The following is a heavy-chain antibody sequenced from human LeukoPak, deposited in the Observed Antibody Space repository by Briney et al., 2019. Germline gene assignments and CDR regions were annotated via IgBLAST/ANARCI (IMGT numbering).Heavy chain of an antibody. V-gene: IGHV3-48*03. CDR3: ATYYYDSSGSDY. CDR1: GFTFSSYE. J-gene: IGHJ4*02. D-gene: IGHD3-22*01. CDR2: ISSSGSTI. Sequence: GGSLRLSCAASGFTFSSYEVNWVRQAPGKGLEWVSYISSSGSTIYYADSVKGRFTISRDNAKNSLYLQMNSLRAEDTAVYYCATYYYDSSGSDYWGQGTLVTVSS.